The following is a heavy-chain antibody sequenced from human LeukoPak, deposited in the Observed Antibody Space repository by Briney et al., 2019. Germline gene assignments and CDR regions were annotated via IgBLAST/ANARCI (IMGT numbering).Heavy chain of an antibody. CDR2: IYYSGTT. J-gene: IGHJ4*02. V-gene: IGHV4-59*08. Sequence: SETLSLTCTVSGGSIDSNSWTWIRQPPGKGLEWIGYIYYSGTTNYNPSLKSRVTISVDTSKNQFSLKLSSVTAADTAVYYCASYCSSTSCYGGGFDYWGQGTLVTVSS. CDR1: GGSIDSNS. D-gene: IGHD2-2*01. CDR3: ASYCSSTSCYGGGFDY.